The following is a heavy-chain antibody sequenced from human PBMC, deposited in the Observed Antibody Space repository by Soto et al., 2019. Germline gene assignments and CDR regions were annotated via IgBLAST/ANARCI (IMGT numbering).Heavy chain of an antibody. V-gene: IGHV3-72*01. CDR1: GFTFSDHY. D-gene: IGHD3-10*01. J-gene: IGHJ4*02. CDR3: VRDSGRGFYFDY. Sequence: EVQLVESGGGLVQPGGSLRLSCAASGFTFSDHYMDWVRQAPGKGLEWVGRIRNRPNSYTTQYAASVKDRFAVLRDDSENLVYLQMNDLKTEDTAVYYCVRDSGRGFYFDYWGRGAQVTVSS. CDR2: IRNRPNSYTT.